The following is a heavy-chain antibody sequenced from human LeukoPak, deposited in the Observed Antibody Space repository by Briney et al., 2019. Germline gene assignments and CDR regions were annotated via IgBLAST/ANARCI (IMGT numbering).Heavy chain of an antibody. CDR1: GYTFTSYA. D-gene: IGHD3-9*01. Sequence: ASVKVSCKASGYTFTSYAMHWLRQAPGQRLEWMGWINAGNGNTKYSQKFQGRVTITRDTSASTAYMELSSLRSEDTVFFFWQRTSYDILTGYYTLDYWGQGTLVTVSS. V-gene: IGHV1-3*01. CDR3: QRTSYDILTGYYTLDY. CDR2: INAGNGNT. J-gene: IGHJ4*02.